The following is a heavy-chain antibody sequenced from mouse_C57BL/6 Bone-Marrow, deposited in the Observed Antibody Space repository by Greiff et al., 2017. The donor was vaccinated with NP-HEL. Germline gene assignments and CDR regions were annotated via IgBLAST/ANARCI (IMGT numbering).Heavy chain of an antibody. V-gene: IGHV1-50*01. Sequence: QVQLQQPGAELVKPGASVKLSCKASGYTFTTYWMQWVKQRPGQGLEWIGEIDPSDSYTNYNQKFKGKATLTVDTSSSTAYRQLSSLKSEDSAVYYCARKAYYGRSYEFAYWGQGTLVTVSA. CDR2: IDPSDSYT. D-gene: IGHD1-1*01. CDR1: GYTFTTYW. J-gene: IGHJ3*01. CDR3: ARKAYYGRSYEFAY.